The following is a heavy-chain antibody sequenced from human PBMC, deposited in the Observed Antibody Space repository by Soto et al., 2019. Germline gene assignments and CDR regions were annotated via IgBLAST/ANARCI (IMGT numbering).Heavy chain of an antibody. CDR1: GYTFTSYD. J-gene: IGHJ3*02. CDR3: ARGHPYYDILTGYSTHDAFDI. Sequence: ASVKVSCKASGYTFTSYDINWVRQATGQGLEWMGWMNPNSGNTGYAQKFQGRVTMTRNTFISTAYMELSSLRSEDTAVYYCARGHPYYDILTGYSTHDAFDIWGQGTMVTVSS. CDR2: MNPNSGNT. V-gene: IGHV1-8*01. D-gene: IGHD3-9*01.